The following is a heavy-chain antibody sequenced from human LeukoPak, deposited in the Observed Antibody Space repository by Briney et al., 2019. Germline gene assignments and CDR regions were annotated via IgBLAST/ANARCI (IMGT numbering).Heavy chain of an antibody. V-gene: IGHV1-46*01. CDR1: GYTFTSYY. J-gene: IGHJ6*03. CDR2: INPSGGST. CDR3: ARDAMVRGVRVYYYYMDV. Sequence: RWASVKVSCKASGYTFTSYYMHWVRQAPGQGLEWMGIINPSGGSTSYAQKFQGRVTMTRDMSTSTVYMELTSLRSEDTAVYYCARDAMVRGVRVYYYYMDVWGKGTTVTVSS. D-gene: IGHD3-10*01.